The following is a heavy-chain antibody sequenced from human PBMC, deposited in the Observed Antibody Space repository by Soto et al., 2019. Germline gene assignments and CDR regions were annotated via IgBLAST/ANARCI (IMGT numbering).Heavy chain of an antibody. V-gene: IGHV1-3*01. CDR2: LNGGTGQT. J-gene: IGHJ6*04. Sequence: QVQVVQSGAEVKKPGASVKVSCKASGYTFSTYAIHWVRQAPGQSLEWMGWLNGGTGQTRYSQRFQDRVTITRDTSASTAYMEVSSLRPEDTAVYYCARGKGMEENYYYYGMDIWGKGTTVTVSS. D-gene: IGHD1-1*01. CDR1: GYTFSTYA. CDR3: ARGKGMEENYYYYGMDI.